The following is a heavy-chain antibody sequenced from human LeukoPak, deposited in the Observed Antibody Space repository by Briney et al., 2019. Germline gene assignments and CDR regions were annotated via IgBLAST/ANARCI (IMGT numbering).Heavy chain of an antibody. CDR2: IRSKANSYAT. J-gene: IGHJ4*02. D-gene: IGHD3-10*01. Sequence: PGGSLRLSCAASGFTFSGSAMQWVRQASGKGLEWVGRIRSKANSYATAYAASVKGRCTISRDDSKNTAYLQMNSLKTEDTAVYYCTSLRYGSGSYSDYGGQGTLVTVSS. CDR3: TSLRYGSGSYSDY. CDR1: GFTFSGSA. V-gene: IGHV3-73*01.